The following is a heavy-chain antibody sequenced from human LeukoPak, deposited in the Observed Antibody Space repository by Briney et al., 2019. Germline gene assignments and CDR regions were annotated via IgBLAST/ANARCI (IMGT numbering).Heavy chain of an antibody. Sequence: SETLSLTCTVSGGSISNYYWSWIRQPAGKGLEWIGRIYTSGTADYNPSLKSRVTMSVDTSRSQFSLKLSSVTAADTAVYYCAREYQLTYYYYYYMDVWGKGTRSPSP. J-gene: IGHJ6*03. CDR3: AREYQLTYYYYYYMDV. D-gene: IGHD2-2*01. CDR1: GGSISNYY. CDR2: IYTSGTA. V-gene: IGHV4-4*07.